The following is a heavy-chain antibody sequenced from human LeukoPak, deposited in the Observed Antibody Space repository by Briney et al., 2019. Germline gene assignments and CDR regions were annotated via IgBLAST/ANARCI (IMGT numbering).Heavy chain of an antibody. J-gene: IGHJ4*02. CDR1: GFTFSRYS. V-gene: IGHV3-48*02. CDR2: ISRSGSTI. CDR3: ARDTEHLYFVFDY. Sequence: PGGSLRLSCAASGFTFSRYSMNWVRQAPGKWLEWVSYISRSGSTIYYADSVKGRFTISRDNAKNSLYLQMNSLRDEDTAVYYCARDTEHLYFVFDYWGQGTLVTVSS. D-gene: IGHD2-2*02.